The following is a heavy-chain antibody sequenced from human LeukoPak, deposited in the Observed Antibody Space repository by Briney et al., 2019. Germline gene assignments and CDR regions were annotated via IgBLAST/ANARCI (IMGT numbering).Heavy chain of an antibody. V-gene: IGHV1-8*01. CDR1: GYTFTSYD. CDR3: ARGHRLRIAVAGRNSYYYYYMDV. D-gene: IGHD6-19*01. Sequence: GASVKVSCKASGYTFTSYDINWVRQATGQGLEWMGWMNPNSGNTGYAQKLQGRVTMTRNTSISTAYIELSSLRSEDTAVYYCARGHRLRIAVAGRNSYYYYYMDVWGKGTTVTVSS. CDR2: MNPNSGNT. J-gene: IGHJ6*03.